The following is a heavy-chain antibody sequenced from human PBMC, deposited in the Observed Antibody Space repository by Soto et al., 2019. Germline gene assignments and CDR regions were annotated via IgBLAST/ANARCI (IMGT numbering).Heavy chain of an antibody. CDR2: ISSSGSTI. CDR1: GFTFSDYY. J-gene: IGHJ4*02. V-gene: IGHV3-11*01. CDR3: ARDPSSSGYYFDY. Sequence: GGSLRLSCAASGFTFSDYYMSWIRQAPGKGLEWVSYISSSGSTIYYADPVKGRFTISRDNAKNSLYLQMNSLRAEDTAVYYCARDPSSSGYYFDYWGQGTLVTVSS. D-gene: IGHD3-22*01.